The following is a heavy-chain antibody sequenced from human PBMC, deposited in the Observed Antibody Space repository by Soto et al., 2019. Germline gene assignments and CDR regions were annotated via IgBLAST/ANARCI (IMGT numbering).Heavy chain of an antibody. CDR2: ISGSGGST. CDR3: ATDPARSSSCYY. CDR1: GFTFSSYA. J-gene: IGHJ4*02. D-gene: IGHD6-6*01. V-gene: IGHV3-23*01. Sequence: EVQLLESVGGLVQPGGSLRLSCAASGFTFSSYAMSWVRQAPGKGLAWVSAISGSGGSTYYADSVKVRFTISRDNSKNPLSLQMNSLRGEDTAVYYCATDPARSSSCYYWGQGTLGTVCS.